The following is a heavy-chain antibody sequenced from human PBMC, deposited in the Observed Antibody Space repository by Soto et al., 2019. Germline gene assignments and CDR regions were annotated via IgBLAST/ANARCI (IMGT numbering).Heavy chain of an antibody. CDR3: AREYGSGSCPPWFDP. CDR1: GFTFDDYG. CDR2: INRNGDKT. V-gene: IGHV3-20*01. Sequence: GGSLRLSCAASGFTFDDYGMSWVRQAPGKGLEWVSGINRNGDKTGYADSVKGRFTISRDNAKNSLYLQMNSLRAEDTALYHCAREYGSGSCPPWFDPWGQGTLVTVSS. D-gene: IGHD3-10*01. J-gene: IGHJ5*02.